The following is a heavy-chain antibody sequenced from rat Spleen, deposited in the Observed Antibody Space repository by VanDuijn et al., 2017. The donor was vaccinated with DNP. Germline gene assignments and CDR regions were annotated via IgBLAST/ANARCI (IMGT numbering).Heavy chain of an antibody. D-gene: IGHD1-11*01. Sequence: EVQLVESGGGLVQPGGSLKLSCAASGFTFSNYGMAWVRQTPTKGLEWVASIGTGGGDTYYRDSVKGRFTISRDSAKNTQYLRMDSLRSEDTATYYCARGSTEGFDYWGQGVMVTVSS. CDR3: ARGSTEGFDY. V-gene: IGHV5S14*01. J-gene: IGHJ2*01. CDR1: GFTFSNYG. CDR2: IGTGGGDT.